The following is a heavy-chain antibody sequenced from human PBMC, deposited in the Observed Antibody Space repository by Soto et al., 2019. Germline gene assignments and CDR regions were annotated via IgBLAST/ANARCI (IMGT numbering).Heavy chain of an antibody. V-gene: IGHV2-5*02. CDR3: AHRILRTVFGLVTTTAIYFDF. CDR1: GFSLTTSGVG. J-gene: IGHJ4*02. D-gene: IGHD3-3*01. Sequence: QITLNESGPTVVKPAETLTLTCTFSGFSLTTSGVGVGWIRQSPGKAPEWLALIYWDDDKRYSASLKSRLTITKAPSKNRVVLTMASVDPADTATYYCAHRILRTVFGLVTTTAIYFDFWGQGTPVVVSS. CDR2: IYWDDDK.